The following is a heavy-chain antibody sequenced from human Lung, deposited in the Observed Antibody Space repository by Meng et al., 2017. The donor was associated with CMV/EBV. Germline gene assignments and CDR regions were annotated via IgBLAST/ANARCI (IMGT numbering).Heavy chain of an antibody. Sequence: GGSLRLXCAASGFTFSDYYMSWIRQAPGKGLEWVSYISSSGSTIYYADSVKGRFTISRDNAKNSLYLQMNSLRAEDTAVYYCARGRIAVAVLFDPWGQGPLVTVSS. CDR3: ARGRIAVAVLFDP. J-gene: IGHJ5*02. CDR1: GFTFSDYY. CDR2: ISSSGSTI. D-gene: IGHD6-19*01. V-gene: IGHV3-11*01.